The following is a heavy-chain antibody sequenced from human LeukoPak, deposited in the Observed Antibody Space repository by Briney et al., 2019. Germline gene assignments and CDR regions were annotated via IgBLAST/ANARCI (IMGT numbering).Heavy chain of an antibody. CDR1: GFTSSDYY. D-gene: IGHD6-19*01. V-gene: IGHV3-23*01. CDR2: ISGSGGST. J-gene: IGHJ4*02. Sequence: GGSLRLSCAASGFTSSDYYMSWIRQAPGKGLEWVSAISGSGGSTYYADSVKGRFTISRDNSKNTLYLQMNSLRADDTAVYYCAKTPLAVAPGDFFDYWGQGTLVTVSS. CDR3: AKTPLAVAPGDFFDY.